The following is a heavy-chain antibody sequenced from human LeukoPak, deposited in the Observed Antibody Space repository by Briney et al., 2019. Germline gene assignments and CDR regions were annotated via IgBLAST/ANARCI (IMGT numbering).Heavy chain of an antibody. CDR3: ARAYFDILTGLYYFDY. CDR2: IYHSGST. CDR1: GDSISTSSYY. J-gene: IGHJ4*02. Sequence: NPSETLSLTCCVSGDSISTSSYYWGWIRQPPGKGLEWIGSIYHSGSTYYNPSLKSRVTISVDTSKNQFSLKLSSVTAADTAVYYRARAYFDILTGLYYFDYWGQGTLVTVSS. D-gene: IGHD3-9*01. V-gene: IGHV4-39*07.